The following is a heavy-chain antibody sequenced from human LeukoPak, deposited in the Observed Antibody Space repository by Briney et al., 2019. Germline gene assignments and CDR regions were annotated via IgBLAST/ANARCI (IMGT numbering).Heavy chain of an antibody. CDR2: INPNSGGT. J-gene: IGHJ6*02. D-gene: IGHD6-13*01. CDR3: ARVRIGQQLDKYYYYAMDV. V-gene: IGHV1-2*02. Sequence: ASVKVSCKASGYTFTDYYMHWVRQAPGQGLEWMGWINPNSGGTNYAQKSQGRVTMTTDTSISTAYMEVSRLRSDDTAVYYCARVRIGQQLDKYYYYAMDVWGQGTMVTVSS. CDR1: GYTFTDYY.